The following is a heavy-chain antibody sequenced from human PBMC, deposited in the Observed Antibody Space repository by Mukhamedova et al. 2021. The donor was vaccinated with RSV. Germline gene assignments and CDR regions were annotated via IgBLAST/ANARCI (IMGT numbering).Heavy chain of an antibody. Sequence: WVGIIYPGDSDTRYSPSFQGQVTISADKSISTAYLQWSSLKASDTAMYYCARPTLNWNYDGIDVWRQGTTFTVSS. V-gene: IGHV5-51*01. CDR3: ARPTLNWNYDGIDV. D-gene: IGHD1-1*01. CDR2: IYPGDSDT. J-gene: IGHJ6*02.